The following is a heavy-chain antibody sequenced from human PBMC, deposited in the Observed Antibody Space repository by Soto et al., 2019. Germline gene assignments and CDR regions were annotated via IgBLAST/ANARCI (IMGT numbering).Heavy chain of an antibody. D-gene: IGHD2-15*01. CDR1: GGSISSYY. V-gene: IGHV4-59*12. CDR2: IYNSGST. CDR3: ARVACSGGSCYLGGWFDP. Sequence: ASETLSLTCTVSGGSISSYYWSWIRQPPGKGLEWIGYIYNSGSTYYNPSLKSRVTISVDRSKNQFSLKLSSVTAADTAVYYCARVACSGGSCYLGGWFDPWGQGTLVTVSS. J-gene: IGHJ5*02.